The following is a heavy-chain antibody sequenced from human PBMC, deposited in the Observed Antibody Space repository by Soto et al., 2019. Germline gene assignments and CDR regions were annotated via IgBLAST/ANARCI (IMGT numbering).Heavy chain of an antibody. CDR3: AAGRRHIGHKWELRLGAFDI. Sequence: SETLSLTCTVSGGSISSSSYYWGWIRQPPGKGLEWIGSIYYSGSTYYNPSLKSRVTISVDTSKNQFSLKLSSVTAADTAVYYCAAGRRHIGHKWELRLGAFDIWGQGTMVTVSS. V-gene: IGHV4-39*01. D-gene: IGHD1-26*01. J-gene: IGHJ3*02. CDR2: IYYSGST. CDR1: GGSISSSSYY.